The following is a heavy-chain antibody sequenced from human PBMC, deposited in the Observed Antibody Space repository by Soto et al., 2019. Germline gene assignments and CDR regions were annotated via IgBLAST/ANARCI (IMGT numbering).Heavy chain of an antibody. D-gene: IGHD1-26*01. V-gene: IGHV1-8*01. CDR3: ARPTPGANARNAFDI. CDR1: GYTFTSYD. CDR2: MNPNSGST. Sequence: QVQLVQSGAEVKKPGASVKVSCKASGYTFTSYDIKWVRQATGQGLEWMGWMNPNSGSTGYAQKFQGRVTMTRNTSISTAYMELSSLRSEDTAIYYCARPTPGANARNAFDIWGQGTMVTVSS. J-gene: IGHJ3*02.